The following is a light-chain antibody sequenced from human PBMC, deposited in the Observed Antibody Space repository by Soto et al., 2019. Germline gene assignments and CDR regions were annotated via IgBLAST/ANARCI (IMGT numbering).Light chain of an antibody. V-gene: IGKV1-5*03. CDR2: KAS. CDR1: QSISSW. Sequence: IQMTQSPSTLSASVGDRVTITCRASQSISSWLAWYQQKPGKAPKLLIYKASNLETGVPSRFSGSGSGTEFTLTISSLEADDFAGYYCQEYNSYPGTFGQGTKVEIK. CDR3: QEYNSYPGT. J-gene: IGKJ1*01.